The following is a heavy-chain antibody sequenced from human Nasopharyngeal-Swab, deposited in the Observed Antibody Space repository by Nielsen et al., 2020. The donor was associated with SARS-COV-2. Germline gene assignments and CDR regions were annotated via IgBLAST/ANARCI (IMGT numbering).Heavy chain of an antibody. CDR2: IYTSGST. Sequence: SETLSLTCTVSGGSISSGSYYWSWIRQPAGKGLEWIGRIYTSGSTNYNPSLKSRVTISVDTSKNQFSLKLSSVTAADTAVYYFARVYYDSSGYREDWGQGTLVTVSS. CDR3: ARVYYDSSGYRED. D-gene: IGHD3-22*01. CDR1: GGSISSGSYY. V-gene: IGHV4-61*02. J-gene: IGHJ4*02.